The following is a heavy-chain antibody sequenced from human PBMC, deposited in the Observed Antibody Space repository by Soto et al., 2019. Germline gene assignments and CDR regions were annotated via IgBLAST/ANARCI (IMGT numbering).Heavy chain of an antibody. D-gene: IGHD4-17*01. CDR2: IYYSGST. Sequence: SETLSLTCTVSGGSISSSSYYWGWIRQPPGKGLEWIGSIYYSGSTYYNQSLKSRVTISVETSKNQFSLKLSSVTAADTAVYYCARHRLDYGDYVNWFVPWGQGTLVTVSS. V-gene: IGHV4-39*01. CDR3: ARHRLDYGDYVNWFVP. CDR1: GGSISSSSYY. J-gene: IGHJ5*02.